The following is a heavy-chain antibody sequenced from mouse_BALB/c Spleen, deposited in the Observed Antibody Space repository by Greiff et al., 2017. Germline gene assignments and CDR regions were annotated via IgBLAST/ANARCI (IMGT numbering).Heavy chain of an antibody. J-gene: IGHJ4*01. D-gene: IGHD2-10*02. CDR1: GFSLTSYG. Sequence: VKVVESGPGLVAPSQSLSITCTVSGFSLTSYGVHWVRQPPGKGLEWLGVIWAGGSTNYNSALMSRLSISKDNSKSQVFLKMNSLQTDDTAMYYCARGGYGNYAAMDYWGQGTSVTVSS. CDR3: ARGGYGNYAAMDY. CDR2: IWAGGST. V-gene: IGHV2-9*02.